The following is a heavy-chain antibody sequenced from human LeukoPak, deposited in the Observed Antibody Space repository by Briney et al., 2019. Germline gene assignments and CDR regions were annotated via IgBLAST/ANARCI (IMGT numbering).Heavy chain of an antibody. CDR3: AIAPRVVPAAIPRAFDI. V-gene: IGHV4-34*01. CDR1: GGSFSGYY. D-gene: IGHD2-2*02. J-gene: IGHJ3*02. Sequence: SETLSLTCAVYGGSFSGYYWSWIRQPPGKGLEWIGEINHSGSTNYNPSLKSRVTISVDTSKNQFSLKLSSVTAADTAVYYCAIAPRVVPAAIPRAFDIWGQGTMVTVSS. CDR2: INHSGST.